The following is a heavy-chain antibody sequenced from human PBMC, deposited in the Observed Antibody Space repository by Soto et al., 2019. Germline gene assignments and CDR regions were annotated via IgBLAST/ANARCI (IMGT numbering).Heavy chain of an antibody. D-gene: IGHD4-17*01. V-gene: IGHV1-69*13. CDR1: GGTFSSYA. Sequence: SVKVSCKASGGTFSSYAISWVRQAPGQGLEWMGGIIPIFGTANYAQKFQGRVTITADESTSTAYMELSSLRSEGTAVYYCARARTVSTTRYYYYGMDVWGQGTTVTVSS. CDR3: ARARTVSTTRYYYYGMDV. CDR2: IIPIFGTA. J-gene: IGHJ6*02.